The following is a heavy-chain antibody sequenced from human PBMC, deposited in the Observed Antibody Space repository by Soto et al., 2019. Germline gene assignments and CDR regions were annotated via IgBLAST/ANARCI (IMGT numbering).Heavy chain of an antibody. CDR1: GYTFTSYG. Sequence: QVQLVQSGAEVKEPGASVKVSCEASGYTFTSYGISWVRQAPGQGLEWMGWISPYNGNTKYAQKLQGRVTMTRDTSTSTTYMELRSLRSDATAVYYCARDRHYGSGGANWFDPWGQGTLVTVSS. CDR2: ISPYNGNT. CDR3: ARDRHYGSGGANWFDP. V-gene: IGHV1-18*01. D-gene: IGHD3-10*01. J-gene: IGHJ5*02.